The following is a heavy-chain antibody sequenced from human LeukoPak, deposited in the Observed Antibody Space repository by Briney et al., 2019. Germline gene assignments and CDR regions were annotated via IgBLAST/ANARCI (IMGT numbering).Heavy chain of an antibody. D-gene: IGHD1-26*01. J-gene: IGHJ4*02. CDR1: GFTFSSYS. CDR3: AREVGATLPTSPSSFDY. V-gene: IGHV3-21*01. CDR2: ISSSSSSYI. Sequence: GGSLRLSCAASGFTFSSYSVNWVRQAPGKGLEWVSSISSSSSSYIYYADSVKGRFTISRDNAKNSLYLQMNSLRAEDTAVYYCAREVGATLPTSPSSFDYWGQGTLVTVSS.